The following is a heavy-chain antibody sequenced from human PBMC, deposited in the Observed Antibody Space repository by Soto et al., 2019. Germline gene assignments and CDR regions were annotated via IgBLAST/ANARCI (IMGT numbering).Heavy chain of an antibody. CDR2: IYYSGST. V-gene: IGHV4-59*08. J-gene: IGHJ4*02. D-gene: IGHD6-13*01. Sequence: QVQLQESGPGLVKPSETLSLTCTVSGGSISSYYWSWIRQPPGKGLEWIGYIYYSGSTNYNPSLKSRVTISVDTSKNQFSLKLSSVTAADTAVYYCARLFSSSWYVDTGYFDYWGQGTLVTVSS. CDR1: GGSISSYY. CDR3: ARLFSSSWYVDTGYFDY.